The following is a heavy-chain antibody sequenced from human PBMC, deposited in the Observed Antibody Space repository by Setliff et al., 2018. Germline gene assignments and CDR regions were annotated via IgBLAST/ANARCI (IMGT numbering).Heavy chain of an antibody. V-gene: IGHV3-48*03. CDR2: ISSSGSTI. D-gene: IGHD1-7*01. CDR1: GFTFNRHG. J-gene: IGHJ4*02. CDR3: ARAQAAYNWNYYVLGY. Sequence: PGGSLRLSCAASGFTFNRHGMSWVRQVPGKGLEWVSYISSSGSTIYYADSVKGRFTISRDNAKNSLYLQMNSLRAEDTAVYYCARAQAAYNWNYYVLGYWGQGTLVTVSS.